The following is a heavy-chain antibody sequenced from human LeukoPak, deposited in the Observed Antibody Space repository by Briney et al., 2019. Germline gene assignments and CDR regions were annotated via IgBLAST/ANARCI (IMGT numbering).Heavy chain of an antibody. V-gene: IGHV4-59*01. CDR3: ARELKVGNTGYYFDY. CDR2: ICYSGST. J-gene: IGHJ4*02. CDR1: RGSISDYY. Sequence: SETLSLTCTVSRGSISDYYWSWIRQPPGEGLEWIGYICYSGSTNYNPSLKSRVTISLDTSKNQFSLNLNSVTAADTAVYYCARELKVGNTGYYFDYWGQGTLVTVSS. D-gene: IGHD2/OR15-2a*01.